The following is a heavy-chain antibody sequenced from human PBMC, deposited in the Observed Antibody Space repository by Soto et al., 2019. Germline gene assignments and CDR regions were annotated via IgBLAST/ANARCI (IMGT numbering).Heavy chain of an antibody. CDR2: ISGSGGST. CDR1: GFTFSSYA. CDR3: AKRTVGWYFDL. V-gene: IGHV3-23*01. J-gene: IGHJ2*01. Sequence: EVQLLESGGGLVQPGGSLRLSCAASGFTFSSYAMSWVRQAPGKGREWVSVISGSGGSTYYADSVKRRFTISRDNSQNTVYLQMNSLRAEVTAVYYCAKRTVGWYFDLWGRGTLVTVSS. D-gene: IGHD4-17*01.